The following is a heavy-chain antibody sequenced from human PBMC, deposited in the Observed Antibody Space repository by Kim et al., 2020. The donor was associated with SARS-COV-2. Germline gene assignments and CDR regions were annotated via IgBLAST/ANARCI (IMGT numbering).Heavy chain of an antibody. D-gene: IGHD1-20*01. J-gene: IGHJ3*02. Sequence: LKSRVTRAVDTSKNQFSLKLSSVTAADTAVYYCARDRGASITGTTSAFDIWGQGTMVTVSS. CDR3: ARDRGASITGTTSAFDI. V-gene: IGHV4-31*02.